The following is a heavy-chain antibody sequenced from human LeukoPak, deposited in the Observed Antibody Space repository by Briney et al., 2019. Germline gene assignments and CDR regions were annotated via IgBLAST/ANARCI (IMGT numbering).Heavy chain of an antibody. D-gene: IGHD2-21*01. V-gene: IGHV3-23*01. Sequence: PGGSLRLSCAASGFTFSNFAMTWVRQAPRKGLEWVSVISGSGGDTDYADSVKGRFTIARDNSKNALYLQMDSLRPEDTALYYCAKDSGDWTRATLLPGDYYFDYWGQGAQVTVSS. CDR1: GFTFSNFA. CDR3: AKDSGDWTRATLLPGDYYFDY. J-gene: IGHJ4*02. CDR2: ISGSGGDT.